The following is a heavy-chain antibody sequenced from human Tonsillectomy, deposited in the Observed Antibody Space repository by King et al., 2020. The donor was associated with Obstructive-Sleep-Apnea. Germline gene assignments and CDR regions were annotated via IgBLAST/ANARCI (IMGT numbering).Heavy chain of an antibody. CDR2: IAKDGDIT. V-gene: IGHV3-30-3*01. D-gene: IGHD4-17*01. CDR3: ASLTTVTDVDY. J-gene: IGHJ4*02. CDR1: GFTFNTYA. Sequence: GEDGGGVVQPGRSLRLSCAASGFTFNTYAMHWVRQAPGKGLEWVAVIAKDGDITYYADSVKGRFTISRDNSKNTLYVQMNSLRADDTAVYFCASLTTVTDVDYWGQGALVTVSS.